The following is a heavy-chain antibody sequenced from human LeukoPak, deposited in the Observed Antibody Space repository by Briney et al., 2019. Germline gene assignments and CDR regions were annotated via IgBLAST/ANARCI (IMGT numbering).Heavy chain of an antibody. V-gene: IGHV1-2*02. D-gene: IGHD3-9*01. CDR3: ARDQRYFDLNWFDP. J-gene: IGHJ5*02. CDR2: INPNSGGT. Sequence: ASVKVSCKASGGTFSSYAISWVRQAPGQGLKWMGWINPNSGGTNYAQKFQGRVTMTRDTSISTAYMELSRLRSDDTAVYYCARDQRYFDLNWFDPWGQGTLVTVAS. CDR1: GGTFSSYA.